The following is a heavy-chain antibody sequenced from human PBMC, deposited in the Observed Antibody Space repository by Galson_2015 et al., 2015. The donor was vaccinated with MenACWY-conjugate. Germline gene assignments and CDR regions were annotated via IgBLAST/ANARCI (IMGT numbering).Heavy chain of an antibody. V-gene: IGHV3-21*01. Sequence: SLRLSCAASGFTFSTYSMNWVRQAPGKGLEWVSSIHSSSGYIYYADSLKGRFAISRDNARNSLYLQMNSLTAEGTAVYYCARTSAGYCSNTNCYVSIDYWGQGTLVTVSS. J-gene: IGHJ4*02. CDR3: ARTSAGYCSNTNCYVSIDY. D-gene: IGHD2-2*01. CDR1: GFTFSTYS. CDR2: IHSSSGYI.